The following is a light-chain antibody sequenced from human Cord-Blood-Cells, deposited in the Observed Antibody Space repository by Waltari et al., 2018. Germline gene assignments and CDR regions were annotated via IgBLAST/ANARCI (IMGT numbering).Light chain of an antibody. CDR3: QSYDSSHWV. CDR2: GNS. J-gene: IGLJ3*02. CDR1: TSNIGAGYD. Sequence: QSVLTQPPPVSGAPGQRVTIPSTGSTSNIGAGYDAHWYQQLPGTAPKLLIYGNSNRPSGVPDRFSGSKSGTAASLAITGLQAEDEADYYCQSYDSSHWVFGGGTKLTVL. V-gene: IGLV1-40*01.